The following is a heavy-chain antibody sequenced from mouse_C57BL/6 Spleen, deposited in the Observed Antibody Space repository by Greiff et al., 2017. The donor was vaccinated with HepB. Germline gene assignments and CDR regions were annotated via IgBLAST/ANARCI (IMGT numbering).Heavy chain of an antibody. D-gene: IGHD2-4*01. CDR2: INPSNGGT. Sequence: QVQLQQPGTELVKPGASVKLSCKASGYTFTSYWIHWVKQRPGQGLEWIGNINPSNGGTNYNEKFKSKATLTVDKSSSTAYMQLSSLTSEDSAVYYCAKPVYYDYDGDWYFDVWGTGTTVTVSS. CDR3: AKPVYYDYDGDWYFDV. CDR1: GYTFTSYW. J-gene: IGHJ1*03. V-gene: IGHV1-53*01.